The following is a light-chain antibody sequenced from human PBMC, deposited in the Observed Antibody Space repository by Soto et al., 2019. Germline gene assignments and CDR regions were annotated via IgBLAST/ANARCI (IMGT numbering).Light chain of an antibody. V-gene: IGKV1-12*01. CDR3: QQANSYPFT. CDR2: SAS. J-gene: IGKJ3*01. Sequence: DIQMTQSPSSVSASVGDRVTITCRASQGISNWLAWYQQKPVKAPKLLVYSASSLQSGVPSRCSGSGYGTDFTLTIASLQPADFATYYCQQANSYPFTFGPGTIVDI. CDR1: QGISNW.